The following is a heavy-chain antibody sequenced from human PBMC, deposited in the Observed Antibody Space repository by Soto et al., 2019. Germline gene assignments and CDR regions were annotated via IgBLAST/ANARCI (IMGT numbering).Heavy chain of an antibody. J-gene: IGHJ2*01. CDR2: IVPLLGTA. D-gene: IGHD3-10*01. CDR3: ARDRGSQNWYFGV. V-gene: IGHV1-69*01. Sequence: QVQLVQSGAEVKKPGSSVKVSCKASGDIFSSYPFSWVRQAPGQGLEWMGGIVPLLGTADYAQKVQDRVTRTADDSTSTVYMEMSSLRSDDTDVYYCARDRGSQNWYFGVWGRGTLVSVS. CDR1: GDIFSSYP.